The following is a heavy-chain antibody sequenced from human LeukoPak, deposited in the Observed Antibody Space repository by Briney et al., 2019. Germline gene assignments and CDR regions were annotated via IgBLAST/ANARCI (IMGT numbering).Heavy chain of an antibody. Sequence: SETLPLTCTVSGGSISSYYWSRIRQPPGKGLEWIGYIYYSGSTDYNPSLKSRVTISVDTSKNQFSLKLSSVTAADTAVYYCARGSAVAGTVLGYYGMDVWGQGTTVTVSS. CDR2: IYYSGST. D-gene: IGHD6-19*01. CDR1: GGSISSYY. CDR3: ARGSAVAGTVLGYYGMDV. J-gene: IGHJ6*02. V-gene: IGHV4-59*01.